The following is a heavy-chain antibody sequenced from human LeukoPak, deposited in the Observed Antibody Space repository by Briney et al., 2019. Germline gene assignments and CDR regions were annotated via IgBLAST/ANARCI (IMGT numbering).Heavy chain of an antibody. J-gene: IGHJ5*02. V-gene: IGHV4-34*01. CDR2: INHSGST. CDR3: VRPDLGSGSPLGS. D-gene: IGHD3-10*01. Sequence: PSETLSLTCAVYGGSFRSYYRTWVRQPPGKGLEWIGEINHSGSTNCNPSLKSRVTMSVDTSKNQFSLKLSSVTAADTAVYYCVRPDLGSGSPLGSWSQGTLVTVSS. CDR1: GGSFRSYY.